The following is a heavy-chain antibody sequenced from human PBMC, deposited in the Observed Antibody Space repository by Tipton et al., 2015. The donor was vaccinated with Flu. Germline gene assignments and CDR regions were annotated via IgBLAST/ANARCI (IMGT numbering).Heavy chain of an antibody. CDR3: AKVIPELVASLDY. CDR1: GFTFADYA. CDR2: ITGSDGTT. Sequence: SLRLSCSASGFTFADYAMTWVRQAPGKGLEWVSAITGSDGTTYYADSVKGRFTISRDNSKNTLYLQMNSVRAEDTAVYYCAKVIPELVASLDYWGQGTLVTVSS. J-gene: IGHJ4*02. D-gene: IGHD5-12*01. V-gene: IGHV3-23*01.